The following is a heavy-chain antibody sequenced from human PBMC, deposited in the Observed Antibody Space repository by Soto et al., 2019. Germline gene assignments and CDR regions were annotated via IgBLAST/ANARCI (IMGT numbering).Heavy chain of an antibody. Sequence: PSETLSLTCAVYGGSFSGYFWSWLRQPPGKGLEWLAEANHSGSTNYNPSLKSRVTISVDTSKNQFSLKLSSVTAADTAVYYCARAKGIQLWFIGTHWFDPWGQGTLVTVSS. CDR3: ARAKGIQLWFIGTHWFDP. J-gene: IGHJ5*02. V-gene: IGHV4-34*01. CDR1: GGSFSGYF. CDR2: ANHSGST. D-gene: IGHD5-18*01.